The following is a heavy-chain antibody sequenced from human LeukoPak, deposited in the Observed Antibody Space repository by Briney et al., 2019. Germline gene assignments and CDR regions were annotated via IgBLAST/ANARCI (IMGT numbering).Heavy chain of an antibody. CDR3: ARDLYSGGWTGAFDI. J-gene: IGHJ3*02. Sequence: GASVKVSCKASGYTFTGYYKHWVRQAPGQGLEWMGWINPNSGGTNYAQTFQGRVTMTWDTSISTAYMELTRLRSDDTAVYSCARDLYSGGWTGAFDIWGQGTMVTVSS. V-gene: IGHV1-2*02. D-gene: IGHD6-19*01. CDR2: INPNSGGT. CDR1: GYTFTGYY.